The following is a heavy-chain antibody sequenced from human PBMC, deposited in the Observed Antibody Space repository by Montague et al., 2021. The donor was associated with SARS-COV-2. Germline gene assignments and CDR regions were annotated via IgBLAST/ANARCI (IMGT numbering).Heavy chain of an antibody. Sequence: SETLSLTCTVSGDSMRSSYWNWIRQPPGKGLEYIGYTYYSGVANYNPSLRSRVTISLDTSKNQFSLNLRSVTAADTAVYYCAGSVVGGTYRHTRWFGPWGQGTLVTVSS. D-gene: IGHD3-16*02. CDR2: TYYSGVA. J-gene: IGHJ5*02. V-gene: IGHV4-59*13. CDR3: AGSVVGGTYRHTRWFGP. CDR1: GDSMRSSY.